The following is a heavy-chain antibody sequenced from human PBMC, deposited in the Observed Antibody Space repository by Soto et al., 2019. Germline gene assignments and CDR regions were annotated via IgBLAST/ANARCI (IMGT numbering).Heavy chain of an antibody. D-gene: IGHD1-7*01. V-gene: IGHV6-1*01. CDR1: GDNVSSNSAA. CDR3: AGTTSHQWYYMDV. Sequence: SQTLSLTCAISGDNVSSNSAAWNWIRQSPSRGLEWLARTYYRSRWYNDYAVSVRSRITVNPDTSKNQFSLQLTSVTPEDTAVYYCAGTTSHQWYYMDVWGKGTTVTVSS. CDR2: TYYRSRWYN. J-gene: IGHJ6*03.